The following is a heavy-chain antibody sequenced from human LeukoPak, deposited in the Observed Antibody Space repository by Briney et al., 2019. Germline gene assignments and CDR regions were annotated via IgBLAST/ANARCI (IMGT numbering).Heavy chain of an antibody. Sequence: SGTLSLTCAVSGGSISSSNWWSWVRQPPGKGLEWIGEIYHSGSTNYNPSLRSRVTISVDKSKNQFSLKLSSVTAADTAVYYCASGDYGSGSIHYYYYGMDVWGKGTTVTVSS. CDR2: IYHSGST. J-gene: IGHJ6*04. D-gene: IGHD3-10*01. CDR3: ASGDYGSGSIHYYYYGMDV. V-gene: IGHV4-4*02. CDR1: GGSISSSNW.